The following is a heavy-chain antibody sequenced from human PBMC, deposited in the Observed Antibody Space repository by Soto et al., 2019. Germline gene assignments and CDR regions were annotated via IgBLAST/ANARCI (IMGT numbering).Heavy chain of an antibody. V-gene: IGHV4-34*01. D-gene: IGHD3-16*01. CDR1: RGALSGYS. CDR3: ARDDDYVWGSHRNWLGL. J-gene: IGHJ5*02. Sequence: SETLSLTCAVYRGALSGYSWNWIRQPPGKGLEWIGEINYSEDTNPTYNPSLKSRVTISADRTNNQLFLRLTSVTAADTAIYYCARDDDYVWGSHRNWLGLWGQGTPVTVSS. CDR2: INYSEDT.